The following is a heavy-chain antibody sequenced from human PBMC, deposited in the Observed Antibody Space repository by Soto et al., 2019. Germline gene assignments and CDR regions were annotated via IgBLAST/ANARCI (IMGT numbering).Heavy chain of an antibody. Sequence: QLQLQESGPGLVKPSETLSLTCTVSGGSISSSSYYWGWIRQPPGKGLEWIGSIYYSGSTYYNPSLKSRVTISVDTSKNQFSLKLSSVTAADTAVYYCATGGYSYGYPNWGQGTLVTVSS. CDR2: IYYSGST. CDR3: ATGGYSYGYPN. J-gene: IGHJ4*02. V-gene: IGHV4-39*01. CDR1: GGSISSSSYY. D-gene: IGHD5-18*01.